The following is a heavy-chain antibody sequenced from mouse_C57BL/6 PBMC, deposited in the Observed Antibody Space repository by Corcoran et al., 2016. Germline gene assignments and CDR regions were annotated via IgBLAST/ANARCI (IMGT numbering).Heavy chain of an antibody. CDR2: INPNNGGT. V-gene: IGHV1-26*01. CDR1: GYTFTDYY. D-gene: IGHD1-1*01. Sequence: EVQLQQSGPELVKPGASVKISCKASGYTFTDYYMNWVKQSHGKSLEWIGDINPNNGGTSYNQKFKGKATLTVDKSSSTAYMELRSLTSEDSAVYYCARGCTTDDAMDYWGQGTSVTVSS. J-gene: IGHJ4*01. CDR3: ARGCTTDDAMDY.